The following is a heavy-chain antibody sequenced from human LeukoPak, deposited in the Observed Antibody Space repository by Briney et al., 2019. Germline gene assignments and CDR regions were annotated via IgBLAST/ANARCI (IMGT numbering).Heavy chain of an antibody. CDR2: IYSSGST. Sequence: SETLSLTCTVSGGSISSYYWSWIRQPAGEGLEWIGRIYSSGSTNYNPSLKSRVTMSVDTSKNQFSLKLSSVTAADTAVYYCAREPAMAPFDYWGQGTLVTVSS. CDR3: AREPAMAPFDY. D-gene: IGHD5-18*01. J-gene: IGHJ4*02. CDR1: GGSISSYY. V-gene: IGHV4-4*07.